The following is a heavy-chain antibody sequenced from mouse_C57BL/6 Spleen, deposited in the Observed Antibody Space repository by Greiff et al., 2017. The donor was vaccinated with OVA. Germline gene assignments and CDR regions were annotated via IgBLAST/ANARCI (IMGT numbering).Heavy chain of an antibody. D-gene: IGHD2-4*01. CDR3: ARDTTTYYDPFAY. CDR2: ISDGGSYT. J-gene: IGHJ3*01. CDR1: GFTFSSYA. V-gene: IGHV5-4*01. Sequence: DVQLVESGGGLVKPGGSLKLSCAASGFTFSSYAMSWVRQTPEKRLEWVATISDGGSYTYYPDNVKGRFTISRDNAKNNLYLQMSHLKSEDTAMYYCARDTTTYYDPFAYWGQGTLVTVSA.